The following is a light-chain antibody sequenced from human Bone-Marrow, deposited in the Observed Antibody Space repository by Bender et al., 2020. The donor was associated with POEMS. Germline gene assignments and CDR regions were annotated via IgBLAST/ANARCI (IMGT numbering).Light chain of an antibody. CDR1: KLGDKY. CDR3: QAWDITTVV. J-gene: IGLJ2*01. Sequence: SYELTQPPSISVSPGQTARITCSGDKLGDKYACWYQQKPGQSPVVVIYEDDKRPSGIPERFSGSNSGNTATLTITGTQALDEADYYCQAWDITTVVFGGGTKLTVL. V-gene: IGLV3-1*01. CDR2: EDD.